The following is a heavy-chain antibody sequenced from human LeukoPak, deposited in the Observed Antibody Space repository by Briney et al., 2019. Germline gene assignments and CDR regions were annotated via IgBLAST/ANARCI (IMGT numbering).Heavy chain of an antibody. V-gene: IGHV4-59*01. CDR3: ARGQPQRYNSDWYVNWFDP. Sequence: PSETLSLTCTASGASISSYYYWCWIRQPPGKVLEWIGNIYYSGTTKYNPSLKSRVTISMDTSKNQFSLNVNSVTAADTAVYFCARGQPQRYNSDWYVNWFDPWGQGTLISVSS. CDR2: IYYSGTT. CDR1: GASISSYY. J-gene: IGHJ5*02. D-gene: IGHD6-19*01.